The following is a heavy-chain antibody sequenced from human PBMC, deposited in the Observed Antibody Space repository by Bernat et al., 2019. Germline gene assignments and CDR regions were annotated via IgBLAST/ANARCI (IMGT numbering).Heavy chain of an antibody. V-gene: IGHV3-23*01. D-gene: IGHD3-22*01. J-gene: IGHJ4*02. CDR3: TRDRGTSSGSSDY. CDR1: GFTFSSYA. Sequence: EVQLLESGGGFVQPGGSLRLSCTASGFTFSSYAMSWVRQAPGKGLEWFSIISAGGSSTFYSASVKGRFTISRDNSKNTLYLQMNSLRAGDTAVDYCTRDRGTSSGSSDYWGQGSLVTVSS. CDR2: ISAGGSST.